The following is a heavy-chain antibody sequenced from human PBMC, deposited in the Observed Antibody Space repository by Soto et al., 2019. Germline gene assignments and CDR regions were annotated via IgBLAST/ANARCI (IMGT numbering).Heavy chain of an antibody. D-gene: IGHD3-16*01. CDR1: GFTFSNAW. CDR2: IKSKTDGGTT. V-gene: IGHV3-15*01. CDR3: PTSRGEYPKY. Sequence: GGSLRLSCAASGFTFSNAWMSWARKAPGKGLEWVGRIKSKTDGGTTDYAAPAKGRFTISRDDSKNTLYLQTKSLKTEDTAVYYCPTSRGEYPKYWGQGTLVTVSS. J-gene: IGHJ4*02.